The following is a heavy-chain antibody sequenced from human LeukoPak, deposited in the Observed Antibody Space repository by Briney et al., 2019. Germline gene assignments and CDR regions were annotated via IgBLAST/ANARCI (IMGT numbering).Heavy chain of an antibody. D-gene: IGHD3-10*01. CDR3: ARAYYNDAFDI. CDR2: ISSSGSTI. Sequence: GGSLRLSCAASGFAFSDYYMSWIRQAPGKGLEWVSYISSSGSTIYHADSVKGRFTISRDNAKNSLYLQMNSLRAEDTAVYYCARAYYNDAFDIWGQGTMVTVSS. V-gene: IGHV3-11*01. J-gene: IGHJ3*02. CDR1: GFAFSDYY.